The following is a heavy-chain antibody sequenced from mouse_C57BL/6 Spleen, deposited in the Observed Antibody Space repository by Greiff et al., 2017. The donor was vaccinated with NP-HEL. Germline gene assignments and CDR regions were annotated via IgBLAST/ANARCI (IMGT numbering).Heavy chain of an antibody. CDR1: GYTFTEYT. CDR2: FYPGSGSI. V-gene: IGHV1-62-2*01. Sequence: VQLMESGAELVKPGASVKMSCKASGYTFTEYTIHWVKQRSGQGLEWIGWFYPGSGSIKYNEKFKDKATLTADKSSSTVYMELSRLTSEDSAVYFCAKHEENGYHPWYFDYWGQGTTLTVSS. D-gene: IGHD2-2*01. J-gene: IGHJ2*01. CDR3: AKHEENGYHPWYFDY.